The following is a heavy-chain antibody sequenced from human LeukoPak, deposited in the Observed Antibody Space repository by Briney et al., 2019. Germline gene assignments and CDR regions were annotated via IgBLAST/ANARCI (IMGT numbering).Heavy chain of an antibody. Sequence: GGSLRLSCAASGFTFSDYYMSWIRQAPGKGLEWVSYISSSCSYTNYADSVKGRFTISRDNAKNSLYLQMNSLRAEDTAVYYCARKGDYGDLPDYWGQGTLVTVSS. CDR3: ARKGDYGDLPDY. D-gene: IGHD4-17*01. CDR1: GFTFSDYY. J-gene: IGHJ4*02. V-gene: IGHV3-11*06. CDR2: ISSSCSYT.